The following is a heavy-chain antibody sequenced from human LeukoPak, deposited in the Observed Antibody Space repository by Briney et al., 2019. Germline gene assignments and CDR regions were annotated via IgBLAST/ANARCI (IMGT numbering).Heavy chain of an antibody. CDR2: LYGNMRT. CDR3: ATIKRGDVYGYFDF. J-gene: IGHJ4*02. V-gene: IGHV4-59*11. Sequence: SSSTLSLTCTVSGGSIISHYWGWLRQPPGKGLEWIAYLYGNMRTKDNPSLKGRVTLSADTSKNQHSLRLSSVTAADTAVYYCATIKRGDVYGYFDFWGQGILVTVSS. D-gene: IGHD5-18*01. CDR1: GGSIISHY.